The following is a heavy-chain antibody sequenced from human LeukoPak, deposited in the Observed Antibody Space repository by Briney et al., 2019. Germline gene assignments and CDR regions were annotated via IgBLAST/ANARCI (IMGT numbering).Heavy chain of an antibody. CDR2: ISVSGSFT. V-gene: IGHV3-23*01. CDR3: AKDEGDGYNYVVEYPEGLFDY. J-gene: IGHJ4*02. D-gene: IGHD5-24*01. Sequence: PGGSLRLSCAASGFMFSNYGMSWVRQAPGKGLEWVSSISVSGSFTYYADSVKGRFTISRDNSENTLYLQMDSLRSEDTAVYYCAKDEGDGYNYVVEYPEGLFDYWGQGTLVTVSS. CDR1: GFMFSNYG.